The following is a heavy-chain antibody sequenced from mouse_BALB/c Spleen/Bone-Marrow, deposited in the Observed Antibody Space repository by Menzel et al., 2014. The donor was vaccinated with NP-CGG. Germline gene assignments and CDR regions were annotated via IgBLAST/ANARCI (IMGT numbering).Heavy chain of an antibody. D-gene: IGHD2-3*01. CDR2: INPGSNTI. Sequence: EVKLMESGGGLVQPGGSLKLSCAASGFDFSRYWMSWVRQAPGKGLEWIGEINPGSNTINYTPSLKDKLIISRDNAKNTLYLQMSKVRSEDTALYYCARLGYYGWFAYWGQGTLVTVSA. V-gene: IGHV4-1*02. J-gene: IGHJ3*01. CDR1: GFDFSRYW. CDR3: ARLGYYGWFAY.